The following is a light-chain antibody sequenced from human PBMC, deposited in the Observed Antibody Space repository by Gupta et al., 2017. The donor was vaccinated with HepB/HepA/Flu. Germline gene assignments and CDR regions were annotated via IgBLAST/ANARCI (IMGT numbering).Light chain of an antibody. CDR1: QSVSSN. CDR3: QQYNGVT. J-gene: IGKJ3*01. CDR2: GAS. Sequence: EIVMTQSPATLSVSPGERATLSCRASQSVSSNLAWYQQKPGQAPRLLIYGASTRATGIPARFSGSGSGTEFTLTISSLQSEDFAVYYCQQYNGVTFGPGTKVDIK. V-gene: IGKV3-15*01.